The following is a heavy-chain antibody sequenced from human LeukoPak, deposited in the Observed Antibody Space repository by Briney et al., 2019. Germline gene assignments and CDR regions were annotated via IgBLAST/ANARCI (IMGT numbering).Heavy chain of an antibody. J-gene: IGHJ6*02. CDR3: ARHVTMVREIIFHYYGMDV. CDR2: IYPGDSDT. Sequence: TGESLKISCKGSGYSFTTYWIGWVRQMPGKGLEWMGIIYPGDSDTRYSPSFQGQVTISADKSISTAYLQWSSLKASDTAMYYCARHVTMVREIIFHYYGMDVWGQGTTVTVSS. CDR1: GYSFTTYW. V-gene: IGHV5-51*01. D-gene: IGHD3-10*01.